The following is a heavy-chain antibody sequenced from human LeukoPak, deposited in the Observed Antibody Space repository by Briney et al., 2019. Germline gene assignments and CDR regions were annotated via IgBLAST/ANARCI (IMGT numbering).Heavy chain of an antibody. Sequence: GGSLRLSCAASGFTVISNYMSWVRQAPGKGLEWVSVIYSGGSTYYADSVKGRFTISRDNSKNTLYLHMNSLRAEDSAVYYCARDGNAEGWFDPWGQGTLVTVSS. CDR2: IYSGGST. CDR1: GFTVISNY. V-gene: IGHV3-53*01. D-gene: IGHD1-1*01. J-gene: IGHJ5*02. CDR3: ARDGNAEGWFDP.